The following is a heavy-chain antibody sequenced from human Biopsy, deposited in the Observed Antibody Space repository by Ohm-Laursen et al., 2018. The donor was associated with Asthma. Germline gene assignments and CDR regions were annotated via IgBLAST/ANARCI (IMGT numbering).Heavy chain of an antibody. CDR3: ARGDSSNWSHYYFDY. V-gene: IGHV3-53*01. CDR2: IYSGGTS. Sequence: SLRLSCAASGFAVSRDHMFWVRQAPGKGLEWVPVIYSGGTSHTADSVRGRFTISRDYSKNTLHLQMHSLRAEDTAVYYCARGDSSNWSHYYFDYWGQGTLVTVSS. CDR1: GFAVSRDH. D-gene: IGHD3-22*01. J-gene: IGHJ4*02.